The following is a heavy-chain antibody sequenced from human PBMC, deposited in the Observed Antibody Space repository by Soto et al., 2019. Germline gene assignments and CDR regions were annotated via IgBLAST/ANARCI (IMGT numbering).Heavy chain of an antibody. D-gene: IGHD3-9*01. V-gene: IGHV1-3*01. J-gene: IGHJ4*02. CDR1: GYTFTSYA. CDR2: INAGNGNT. CDR3: ARASLRYFDWLLFY. Sequence: QVQLVQSGAEVKKPGASVKVSCKASGYTFTSYAMHWVRQAPGQRLEWMGWINAGNGNTKYSQKFQGRVTITRDTSASTAYMELRSLRSEDTAVYYCARASLRYFDWLLFYWGQGTLVTVSS.